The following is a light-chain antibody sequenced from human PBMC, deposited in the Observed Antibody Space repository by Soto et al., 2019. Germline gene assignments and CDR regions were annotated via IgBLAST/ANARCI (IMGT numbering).Light chain of an antibody. Sequence: QSVLTQPASVSGSPGQSITISCTGSSGDVGGYGYVSWYQQHSGKAPKLIIYEVTKRPSGVSNRFSGSKSGNTASLTISGLQSDDEADYYCTSYTNTFLLRTVFGTGTNVTVL. CDR2: EVT. V-gene: IGLV2-14*01. CDR3: TSYTNTFLLRTV. CDR1: SGDVGGYGY. J-gene: IGLJ1*01.